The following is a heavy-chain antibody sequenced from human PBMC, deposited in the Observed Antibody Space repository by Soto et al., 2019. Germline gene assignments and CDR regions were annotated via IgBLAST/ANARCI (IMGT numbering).Heavy chain of an antibody. V-gene: IGHV4-61*01. CDR3: ARGVVAHHLHYGMDV. CDR2: IYYSART. CDR1: NWSVSSGKYD. Sequence: ETLSLTCHVSNWSVSSGKYDWRWIRQPRRKCLEGIGYIYYSARTNKNPSRKSRDTIAGDTSKNQFALKLRSVTAADTVVYYWARGVVAHHLHYGMDVWRRGTTDSVP. J-gene: IGHJ6*04. D-gene: IGHD2-15*01.